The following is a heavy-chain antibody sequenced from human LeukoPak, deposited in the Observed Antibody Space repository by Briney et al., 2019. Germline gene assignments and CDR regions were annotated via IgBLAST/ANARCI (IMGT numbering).Heavy chain of an antibody. J-gene: IGHJ4*02. D-gene: IGHD3-3*01. CDR1: GFTSSSYS. Sequence: GGSVRLSCAASGFTSSSYSMNGVPEAPGKGGVWVSYNSRSSSTIYYADSVKGRFTITRDNAKNTLYLQKNSLRDEDTAVYYCARDGWYDFWSGYFTSRLFDYWGQGTLVTVSS. CDR2: NSRSSSTI. V-gene: IGHV3-48*02. CDR3: ARDGWYDFWSGYFTSRLFDY.